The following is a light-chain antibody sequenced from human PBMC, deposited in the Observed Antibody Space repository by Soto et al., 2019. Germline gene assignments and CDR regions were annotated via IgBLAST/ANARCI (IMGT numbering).Light chain of an antibody. V-gene: IGLV2-14*01. J-gene: IGLJ1*01. CDR1: SSDVGGYNY. Sequence: QSVLTQPASVSESPGQSITISCTGTSSDVGGYNYVSWYQQHPGKAPKLMIYDVSNRPSGVSNRFSGSKSGNTASLTISGLQAEHEADYYCSSYTSSSSYVFGTGTKVTVL. CDR2: DVS. CDR3: SSYTSSSSYV.